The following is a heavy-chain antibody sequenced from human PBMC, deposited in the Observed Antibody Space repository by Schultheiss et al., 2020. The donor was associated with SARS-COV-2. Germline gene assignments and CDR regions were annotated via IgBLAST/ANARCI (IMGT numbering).Heavy chain of an antibody. CDR2: ISNSGNTI. V-gene: IGHV3-11*01. CDR1: GFTFSDYY. Sequence: GESLKISCAASGFTFSDYYMSWIRQAPGKGLEWVSYISNSGNTIYYADSVKGRFTISRDNAKKSLYLQMNSLRAEDTAVYYCATETYGDYPKHYYYYGMDVWGQGTTVTVSS. J-gene: IGHJ6*02. D-gene: IGHD4-17*01. CDR3: ATETYGDYPKHYYYYGMDV.